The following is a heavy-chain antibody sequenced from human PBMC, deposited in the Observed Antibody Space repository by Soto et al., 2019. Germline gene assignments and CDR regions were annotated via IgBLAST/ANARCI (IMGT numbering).Heavy chain of an antibody. CDR3: ARVESRILDAFDI. V-gene: IGHV1-8*01. D-gene: IGHD2-15*01. Sequence: QVRLVQSGAEVKKPGASVKVSCKASGYTFTSYDINWVRQATGQGLEWMGWMNPNSGNTGYAQKFQGRVTMTRNTSISTAYMERSSLRSEDTAVYYGARVESRILDAFDIWGQGKMVTVSS. J-gene: IGHJ3*02. CDR1: GYTFTSYD. CDR2: MNPNSGNT.